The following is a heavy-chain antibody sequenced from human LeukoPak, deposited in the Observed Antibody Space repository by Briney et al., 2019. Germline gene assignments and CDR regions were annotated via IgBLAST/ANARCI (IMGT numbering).Heavy chain of an antibody. V-gene: IGHV4-59*08. J-gene: IGHJ4*02. D-gene: IGHD6-13*01. CDR2: IHNSGST. Sequence: NTSETLSLTCTVSGGSISSYYWSWIRQPPGKGLEWIGYIHNSGSTNYNPSLKSRVTISVDTSKNQFSLKVSSVTAADTAVYYCARASYSSSWYAVDNWGQGTLVTASS. CDR3: ARASYSSSWYAVDN. CDR1: GGSISSYY.